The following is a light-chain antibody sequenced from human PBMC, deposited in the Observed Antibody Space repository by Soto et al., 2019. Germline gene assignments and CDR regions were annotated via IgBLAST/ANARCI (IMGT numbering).Light chain of an antibody. CDR2: DVS. V-gene: IGLV2-14*01. CDR3: SSSTSSSTQV. CDR1: SSDVGGYNY. J-gene: IGLJ2*01. Sequence: QSALTQPASVSGSPGQSITISCTGTSSDVGGYNYVSWYQQHPGKAPKLMIYDVSNRPSGVSNRFSGSKSVNTASLTISGLQAEDEADYYCSSSTSSSTQVFGGGTKLTVL.